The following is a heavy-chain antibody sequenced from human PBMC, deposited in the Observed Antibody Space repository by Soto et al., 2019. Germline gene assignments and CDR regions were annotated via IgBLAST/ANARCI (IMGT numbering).Heavy chain of an antibody. D-gene: IGHD2-8*01. V-gene: IGHV3-30*18. CDR3: AKDEAGYCTNGVCYWDAFDI. CDR2: ISYDGSNK. CDR1: GFTFSSYG. J-gene: IGHJ3*02. Sequence: QVQLVESGGGVVQPGRSLRLSCAASGFTFSSYGMHWVRQAPGKGLEWVAVISYDGSNKYYADSVKGRFTISRDNSKNTLYLQMNSLRAEDTAVYYCAKDEAGYCTNGVCYWDAFDIWGQGTMVTVSS.